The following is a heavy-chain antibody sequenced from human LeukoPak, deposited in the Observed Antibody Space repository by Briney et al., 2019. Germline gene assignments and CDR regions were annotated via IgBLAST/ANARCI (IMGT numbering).Heavy chain of an antibody. Sequence: GGSLRLSCAASGFTFSSYAMHWVRQAPGKGLEWVAVISYDGSNKYYADSVKGRFTISRDNSKNTLYLQMNSLRAEDTAVYYCARDQGWLPTNGGLDYWGQGTLVTVSS. V-gene: IGHV3-30-3*01. CDR3: ARDQGWLPTNGGLDY. J-gene: IGHJ4*02. CDR2: ISYDGSNK. CDR1: GFTFSSYA. D-gene: IGHD5-12*01.